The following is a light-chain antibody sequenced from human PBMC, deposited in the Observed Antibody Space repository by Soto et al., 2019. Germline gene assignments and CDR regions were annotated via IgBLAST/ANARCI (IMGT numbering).Light chain of an antibody. CDR3: QRGDT. CDR1: QSVSSN. CDR2: DAS. Sequence: EIVLTQSPATLSLSPGERATLSCRASQSVSSNLAWHQQKPGQAPRLLIYDASNRATGIPARFSGSGSGTDFTLTISSLEPEDFAVYYCQRGDTFGQGTRLEIK. J-gene: IGKJ5*01. V-gene: IGKV3-11*01.